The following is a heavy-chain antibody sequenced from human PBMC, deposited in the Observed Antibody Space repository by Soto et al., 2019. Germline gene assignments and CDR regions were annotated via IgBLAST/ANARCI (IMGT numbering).Heavy chain of an antibody. D-gene: IGHD3-3*01. Sequence: VQLVESGGTLVKPGGSLRLSCAASRFTLSNAWMNWVRQAPGKGLEWVGRIKSKTDGERRDFAAAVKGRFPISRDDSKNILYRHMNSLKTEDPAMYYCLTDTGGYDFRTGYLTPHWFDPWGQGTQVIVSS. CDR2: IKSKTDGERR. CDR1: RFTLSNAW. J-gene: IGHJ5*02. CDR3: LTDTGGYDFRTGYLTPHWFDP. V-gene: IGHV3-15*07.